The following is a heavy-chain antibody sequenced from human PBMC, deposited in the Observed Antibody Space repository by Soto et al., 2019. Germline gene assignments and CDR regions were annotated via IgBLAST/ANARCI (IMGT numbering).Heavy chain of an antibody. J-gene: IGHJ2*01. D-gene: IGHD1-26*01. CDR3: ARDGKNRYFDL. CDR2: IYYSGST. CDR1: GGSISSGDYY. V-gene: IGHV4-30-4*01. Sequence: QVQLQESGPGLVKPSQTLSLTCTVSGGSISSGDYYWSWIRQPPGKGLEWIGYIYYSGSTYYNPSLKRRVTVAVDTSQNQCSRKRSSVTAADTAVYYCARDGKNRYFDLWGRGTLVTVSS.